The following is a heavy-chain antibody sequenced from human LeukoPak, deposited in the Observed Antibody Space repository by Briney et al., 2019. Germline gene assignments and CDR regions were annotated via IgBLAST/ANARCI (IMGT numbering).Heavy chain of an antibody. D-gene: IGHD4-11*01. J-gene: IGHJ4*02. CDR3: ARRGRTAYSADY. CDR2: INHSGST. CDR1: GGSFSGYY. V-gene: IGHV4-34*01. Sequence: SETLSLTCAVYGGSFSGYYWSWIRQPPGKGLEWIGEINHSGSTNYNPSLKSRVTISVDTSKNQFSLKLSSVTAADTAVYYCARRGRTAYSADYWGQGTLVTVSS.